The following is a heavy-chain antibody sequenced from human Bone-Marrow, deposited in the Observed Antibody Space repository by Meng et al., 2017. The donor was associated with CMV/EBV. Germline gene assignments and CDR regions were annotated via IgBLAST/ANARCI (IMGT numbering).Heavy chain of an antibody. CDR1: GYTFTGYY. CDR2: IKPNSGGT. Sequence: ASVQVSCKASGYTFTGYYMHWVRQAPGQGLEWMGWIKPNSGGTNYAQKFQGRVTMTRDTSISTGLKELSRVRSEDTAGYYCAGGSGSRGDVWGQGTTVTVSS. D-gene: IGHD7-27*01. V-gene: IGHV1-2*02. J-gene: IGHJ6*02. CDR3: AGGSGSRGDV.